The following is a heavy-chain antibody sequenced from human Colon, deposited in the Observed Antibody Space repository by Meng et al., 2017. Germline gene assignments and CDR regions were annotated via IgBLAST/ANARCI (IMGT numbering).Heavy chain of an antibody. CDR1: GFTFSSYA. CDR3: AKGRGNPYYFDY. V-gene: IGHV3-23*01. Sequence: EGQLLESGGGLVQPGGSLGLSCAVSGFTFSSYAMTWVRQAPGKGLEWVSTIRSSGSSTYYADSVKGRFTISRDNSKNTLNLQMNSLTAEDTAVYYCAKGRGNPYYFDYWGQGTLVTVSS. D-gene: IGHD1-14*01. J-gene: IGHJ4*02. CDR2: IRSSGSST.